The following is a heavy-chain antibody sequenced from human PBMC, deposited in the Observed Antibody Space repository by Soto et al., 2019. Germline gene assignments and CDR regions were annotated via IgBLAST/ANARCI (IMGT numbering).Heavy chain of an antibody. V-gene: IGHV3-7*01. CDR1: GFIFSNYW. CDR2: TKQDDSEK. CDR3: VMHSDFSRGAPDL. Sequence: ESGGGLVQPGGSPRLSCAASGFIFSNYWMSWVRQAPGKGLEWVANTKQDDSEKYHVDSVKGRFTISRDNARNSLYLQMHSLRVDDSAVYYWVMHSDFSRGAPDLLGQGTLVSVS. D-gene: IGHD3-3*01. J-gene: IGHJ5*02.